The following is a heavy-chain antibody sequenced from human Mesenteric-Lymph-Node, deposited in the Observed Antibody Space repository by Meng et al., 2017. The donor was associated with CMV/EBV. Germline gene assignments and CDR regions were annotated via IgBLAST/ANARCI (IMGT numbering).Heavy chain of an antibody. D-gene: IGHD2-2*01. J-gene: IGHJ4*02. Sequence: FSLSTSGVGVSWIRQPPGKALEWLTVIYWDDDKRYSPSLENRLTITKDTSRNQVVLTMTNMDPVDTATYYCAHARSSTSWYGGYVDYWGQGTLVTVSS. CDR3: AHARSSTSWYGGYVDY. CDR1: FSLSTSGVG. V-gene: IGHV2-5*02. CDR2: IYWDDDK.